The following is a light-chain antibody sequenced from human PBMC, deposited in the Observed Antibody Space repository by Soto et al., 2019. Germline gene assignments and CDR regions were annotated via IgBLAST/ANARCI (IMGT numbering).Light chain of an antibody. Sequence: DIQMTQSPSSLSASVGDRVTITCRASQSISSYLNWYQQKPGKAPKLLMYAASSLQSGVPSRFSGSASGTDFTLSVSSRQPEDFATYYCQQSYSTPRTFGQGTKVEIK. CDR1: QSISSY. J-gene: IGKJ1*01. CDR2: AAS. CDR3: QQSYSTPRT. V-gene: IGKV1-39*01.